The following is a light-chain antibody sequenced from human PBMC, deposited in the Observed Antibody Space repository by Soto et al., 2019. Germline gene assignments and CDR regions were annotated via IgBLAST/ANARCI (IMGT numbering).Light chain of an antibody. Sequence: EIVLTQSPATLSLSPGERATISCRASQSVSSYLAWYQQKPGQAPRLLIYGASSRATGIPARFSGSGSGTEFTLTISSLQSEDFALYYCQQYNNWPLFGGGTKVDIK. CDR3: QQYNNWPL. CDR2: GAS. CDR1: QSVSSY. J-gene: IGKJ4*01. V-gene: IGKV3-15*01.